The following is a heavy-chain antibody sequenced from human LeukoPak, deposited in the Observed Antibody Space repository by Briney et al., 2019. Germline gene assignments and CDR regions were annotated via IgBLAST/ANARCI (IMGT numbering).Heavy chain of an antibody. CDR3: ASWGSSWYPSAEVF. CDR1: GFTFDDYA. J-gene: IGHJ4*02. CDR2: ISWNSGSI. D-gene: IGHD6-13*01. Sequence: PGGSLRLSCAASGFTFDDYAMHWVRQAPGKGLEWVSGISWNSGSIGYADSVKGRFTISRDNAKNSLYLQLNSLKAEDTALYYCASWGSSWYPSAEVFWGQGTLVTVSS. V-gene: IGHV3-9*01.